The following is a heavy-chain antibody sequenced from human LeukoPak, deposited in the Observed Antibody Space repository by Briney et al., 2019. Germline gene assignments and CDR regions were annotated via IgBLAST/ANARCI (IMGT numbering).Heavy chain of an antibody. D-gene: IGHD3-3*01. CDR1: GGTFSSYA. Sequence: GASVKVSCTASGGTFSSYAISWVRQAPGQGLEWIGGIIPIFGTANYAQTFQGRVTITTDESTSTAYMELSSLRSEDTAVYYCARVGARYYDFWSGQLENYYYMDVWGKGTTVTVSS. CDR3: ARVGARYYDFWSGQLENYYYMDV. V-gene: IGHV1-69*05. J-gene: IGHJ6*03. CDR2: IIPIFGTA.